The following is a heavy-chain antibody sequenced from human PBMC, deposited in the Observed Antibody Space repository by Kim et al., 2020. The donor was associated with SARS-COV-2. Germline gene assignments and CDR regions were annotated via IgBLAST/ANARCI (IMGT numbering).Heavy chain of an antibody. CDR1: GYAFATCY. Sequence: ASVKVSCKTSGYAFATCYIHWVRQAPGQGLEWMGLTHPSSGRTNFAQNFQGRVTMITDTSTTTVYMDLTSLRSEDTAVYYCARDPEGTGNLDNWGQGTLV. D-gene: IGHD1-1*01. V-gene: IGHV1-46*01. CDR2: THPSSGRT. CDR3: ARDPEGTGNLDN. J-gene: IGHJ4*02.